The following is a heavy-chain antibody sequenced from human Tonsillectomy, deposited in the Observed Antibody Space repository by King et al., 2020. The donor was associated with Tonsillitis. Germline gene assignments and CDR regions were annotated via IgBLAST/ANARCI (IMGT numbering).Heavy chain of an antibody. CDR1: RFIFSTYN. V-gene: IGHV3-21*01. J-gene: IGHJ2*01. Sequence: QLVQSGGGLVKPGGSLRLSCAASRFIFSTYNMNWVRQAPGKGLEWVSSISSGSSYIYYADSVKGRFTISRDNAKNSLYLQMNSLRAEDTAVYYCARDLTSDCSGGSCYSYWFFDLWGRGTLVPVSS. CDR3: ARDLTSDCSGGSCYSYWFFDL. CDR2: ISSGSSYI. D-gene: IGHD2-15*01.